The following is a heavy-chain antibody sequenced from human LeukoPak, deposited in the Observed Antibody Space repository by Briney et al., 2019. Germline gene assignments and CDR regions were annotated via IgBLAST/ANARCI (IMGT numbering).Heavy chain of an antibody. CDR3: ARVFGSGYDFRGAFDI. CDR2: MYSSGTT. J-gene: IGHJ3*02. V-gene: IGHV4-4*07. CDR1: GDSIGSYY. Sequence: SETLSLTCTVSGDSIGSYYWSWIRQSAGKRLEWIGRMYSSGTTDYNPSLQSRVTMSIDTSKNQFSLKLSSVTAADTAVYYCARVFGSGYDFRGAFDIWGQGTMVTVSS. D-gene: IGHD5-12*01.